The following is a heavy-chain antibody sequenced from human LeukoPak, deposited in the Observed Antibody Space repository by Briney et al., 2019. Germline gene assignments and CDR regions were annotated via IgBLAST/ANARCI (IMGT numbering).Heavy chain of an antibody. J-gene: IGHJ6*02. Sequence: ASVKVSCKASGYTFTSYYMHWVRQAPGQGLEWMGIINPSGGSTSYAQKFQGRVTMTRDTSTSTVYMELSRLRSDDTAVYYCARDGSVTTVNYYYYYGMDVWGQGTTVTVSS. D-gene: IGHD4-11*01. V-gene: IGHV1-46*01. CDR3: ARDGSVTTVNYYYYYGMDV. CDR2: INPSGGST. CDR1: GYTFTSYY.